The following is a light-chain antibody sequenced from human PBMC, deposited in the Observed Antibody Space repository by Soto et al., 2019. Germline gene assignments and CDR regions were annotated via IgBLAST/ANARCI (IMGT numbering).Light chain of an antibody. CDR3: QQYQHCPLA. Sequence: DIQMTQSPSLLSASVGDRVTITCRASQGVGSYLAWFQQKPGKAPKLLIFGASRLQRGVPSRFSGSGYGTDFALTISSLQPEGFSIDHCQQYQHCPLAFGGGTKVELK. CDR2: GAS. CDR1: QGVGSY. J-gene: IGKJ4*02. V-gene: IGKV1-16*01.